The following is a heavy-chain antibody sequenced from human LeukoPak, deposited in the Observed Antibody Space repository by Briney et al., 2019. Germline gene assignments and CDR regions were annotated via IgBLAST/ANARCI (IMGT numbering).Heavy chain of an antibody. D-gene: IGHD3-10*01. CDR3: ARDQYYGSGMFDY. Sequence: PGGSLRLSCEASGFTFSSYWMNWVRQAPGKGLEWVANINQDGSEKYYVDSVKGRFTISRDNAKNSLYLQMNSLRAEDTAVYYCARDQYYGSGMFDYWGQGTLVTVSS. J-gene: IGHJ4*02. V-gene: IGHV3-7*01. CDR1: GFTFSSYW. CDR2: INQDGSEK.